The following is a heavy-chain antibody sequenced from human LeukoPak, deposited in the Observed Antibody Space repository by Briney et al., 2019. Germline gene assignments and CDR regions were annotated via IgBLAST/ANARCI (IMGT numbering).Heavy chain of an antibody. CDR2: IRYDGSNK. Sequence: GGSLRLSCAASGFTFSSYGTHWVRQAPGKGLEWVAFIRYDGSNKYYADSVKGRFTISRDNSKNTLYLQMNSLRAEDTAVYYCASDCSSTSCYTWVNFDYWGQGTLVTVSS. J-gene: IGHJ4*02. D-gene: IGHD2-2*02. CDR1: GFTFSSYG. CDR3: ASDCSSTSCYTWVNFDY. V-gene: IGHV3-30*02.